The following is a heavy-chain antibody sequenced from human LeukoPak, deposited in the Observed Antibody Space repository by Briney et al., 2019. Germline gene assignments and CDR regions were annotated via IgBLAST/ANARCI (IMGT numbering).Heavy chain of an antibody. CDR3: VRDPRGTVPSSFDH. D-gene: IGHD3/OR15-3a*01. J-gene: IGHJ4*02. Sequence: PGGSLRLSCAASGFTFSFYAMHWVRQAPGKGLEWVAVISYAGGDIYYADSVKGRFTISRDNSQNTLSLQMNSLRPADTAIYYCVRDPRGTVPSSFDHWGQGTPVAVSS. CDR1: GFTFSFYA. V-gene: IGHV3-30*04. CDR2: ISYAGGDI.